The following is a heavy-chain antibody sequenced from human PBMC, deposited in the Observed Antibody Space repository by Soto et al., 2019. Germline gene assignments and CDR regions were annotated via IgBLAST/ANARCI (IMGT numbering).Heavy chain of an antibody. V-gene: IGHV1-69*02. J-gene: IGHJ4*02. D-gene: IGHD3-22*01. CDR1: GGTFSSYT. Sequence: QVQLVQSGAEVKKPGSSVKVSCKASGGTFSSYTISWVRQAPGQGLEWMGRIIPILGIANYAHKFQGRVTITADKSTSTAYMELSSLRSEDTAVYYCARVPYYYDSSGYNYYFDYWGQGTLVTVSS. CDR2: IIPILGIA. CDR3: ARVPYYYDSSGYNYYFDY.